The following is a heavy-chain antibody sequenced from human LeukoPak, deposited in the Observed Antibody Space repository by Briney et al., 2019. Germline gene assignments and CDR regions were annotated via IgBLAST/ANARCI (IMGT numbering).Heavy chain of an antibody. CDR3: ARLRRYCSGGSCYLRERSYYYYYMDV. CDR2: INHSGST. V-gene: IGHV4-34*01. D-gene: IGHD2-15*01. Sequence: SETLSLTCAVYGGSFSGYYWSWIRQPPGKGLEWIGEINHSGSTNYNPSLKSRVTISVDTSKNQFSLKLSSVTAADTAVYYCARLRRYCSGGSCYLRERSYYYYYMDVWGKGTTVTISS. J-gene: IGHJ6*03. CDR1: GGSFSGYY.